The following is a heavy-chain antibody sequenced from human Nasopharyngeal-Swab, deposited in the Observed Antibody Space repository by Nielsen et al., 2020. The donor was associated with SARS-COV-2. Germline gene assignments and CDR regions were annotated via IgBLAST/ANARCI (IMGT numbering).Heavy chain of an antibody. V-gene: IGHV3-7*01. CDR2: IKQDGSEK. D-gene: IGHD3-3*01. Sequence: WIRQSPGKGLEWVANIKQDGSEKYYVDSVKGRFTISRDNAKNSLYLQMNSLRAEDTAVYYCARGWSGYYTAFWFDPWGQGTLVTVSS. CDR3: ARGWSGYYTAFWFDP. J-gene: IGHJ5*02.